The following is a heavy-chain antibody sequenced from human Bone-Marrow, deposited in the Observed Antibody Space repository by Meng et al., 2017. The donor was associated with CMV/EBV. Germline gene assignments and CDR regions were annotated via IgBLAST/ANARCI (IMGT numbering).Heavy chain of an antibody. CDR3: ARDLSGSRDY. V-gene: IGHV3-74*01. D-gene: IGHD1-26*01. CDR1: GFTFSNYW. Sequence: EVQLVEAGGGVIQPGVSLILSCEDSGFTFSNYWMHWVRQVPGEGLVWVSRINEDGRITSYADSVKGRFTISRDNARNTLYLQMNSLRADDSAVYYCARDLSGSRDYWGRGTLVTASS. J-gene: IGHJ4*02. CDR2: INEDGRIT.